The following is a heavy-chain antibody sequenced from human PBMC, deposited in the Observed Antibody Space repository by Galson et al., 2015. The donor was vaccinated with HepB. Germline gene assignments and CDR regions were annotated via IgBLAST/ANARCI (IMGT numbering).Heavy chain of an antibody. CDR3: VFLRGNDLKPLDY. V-gene: IGHV6-1*01. D-gene: IGHD5-12*01. Sequence: CAISGDSVSSNNVAWNWIRQSPSRGLEWLGRTYYRSKWNNEYAISVKSRITVNPDISKNQFSLQLNSVTPEDTAVYYCVFLRGNDLKPLDYWGQGILVTVSS. CDR1: GDSVSSNNVA. J-gene: IGHJ4*02. CDR2: TYYRSKWNN.